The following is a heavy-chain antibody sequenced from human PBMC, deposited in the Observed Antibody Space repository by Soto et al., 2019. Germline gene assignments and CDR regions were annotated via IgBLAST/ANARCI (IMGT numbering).Heavy chain of an antibody. CDR3: ARGHFIAARPGYYYGMDV. Sequence: GGSLRLSCAASGFTFSSYGMHWVRQAPGKGLEWVAVIWYDGSNKYYADSVKGRFTISRDNSKNTLYLQMNSLRAEDTAVYYCARGHFIAARPGYYYGMDVWGQGTTVTVSS. J-gene: IGHJ6*02. CDR2: IWYDGSNK. V-gene: IGHV3-33*01. D-gene: IGHD6-6*01. CDR1: GFTFSSYG.